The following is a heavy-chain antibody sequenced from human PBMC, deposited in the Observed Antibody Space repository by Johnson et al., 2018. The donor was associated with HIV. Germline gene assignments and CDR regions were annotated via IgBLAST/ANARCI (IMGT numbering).Heavy chain of an antibody. D-gene: IGHD6-6*01. CDR2: INWNGGST. CDR1: GFTFDDYG. V-gene: IGHV3-20*04. Sequence: VQLVESGGGVIRPGGSLRLSCATSGFTFDDYGMSWVRQAPGKGLEWVSGINWNGGSTGYADSVKGRFTISRDNALNSLYLQMNSLRVEDTALYYCASLSSSGAFDIRGQGTMVTVSS. J-gene: IGHJ3*02. CDR3: ASLSSSGAFDI.